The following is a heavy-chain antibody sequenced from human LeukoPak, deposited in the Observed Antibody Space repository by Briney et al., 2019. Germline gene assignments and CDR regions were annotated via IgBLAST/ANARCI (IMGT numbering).Heavy chain of an antibody. CDR2: IYYSGST. D-gene: IGHD6-19*01. CDR3: VRRDNTGWNYFDC. V-gene: IGHV4-59*08. CDR1: GGSINSHY. Sequence: PSETLSLTCTVSGGSINSHYWSWIRQSPGKGLEGIGDIYYSGSTKYNPSLKSRVSISVDTPKNDLSLRLTSVLAADTAIYYCVRRDNTGWNYFDCWGQGILVTVSS. J-gene: IGHJ4*02.